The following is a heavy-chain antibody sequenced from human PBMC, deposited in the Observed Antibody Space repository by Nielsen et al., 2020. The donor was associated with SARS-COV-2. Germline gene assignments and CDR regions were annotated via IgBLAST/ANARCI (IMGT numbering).Heavy chain of an antibody. D-gene: IGHD1-26*01. CDR2: ISTRSSYI. J-gene: IGHJ4*02. V-gene: IGHV3-21*01. Sequence: GESLKISCAASGFSFGRYGMSWVRQAPGKGLEWVATISTRSSYISYADSVKGRFTISRDNTRNSLYLEMHSLRADDTAVYYCAREWDWAWAYWGQGALVTVSS. CDR3: AREWDWAWAY. CDR1: GFSFGRYG.